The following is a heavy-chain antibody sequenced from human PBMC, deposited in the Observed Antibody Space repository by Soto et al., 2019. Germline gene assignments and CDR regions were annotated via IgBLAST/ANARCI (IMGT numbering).Heavy chain of an antibody. CDR2: ISDTGGST. D-gene: IGHD1-1*01. Sequence: EVQLLESGGGLVQPGGSLRLSCAASGFTFSSYAMSWVHQAPGKGLEWVSAISDTGGSTYHADSVKGRFTISRDNSKNTLYLLMNSLRAEDTAIYYCAKGGTGSSVGRYMDVWGNGTTVTVSS. CDR3: AKGGTGSSVGRYMDV. CDR1: GFTFSSYA. J-gene: IGHJ6*03. V-gene: IGHV3-23*01.